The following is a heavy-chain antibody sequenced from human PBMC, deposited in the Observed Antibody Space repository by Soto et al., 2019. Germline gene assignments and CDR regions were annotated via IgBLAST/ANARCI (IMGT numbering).Heavy chain of an antibody. D-gene: IGHD3-3*01. CDR2: ISAYNGNT. CDR1: GYTFTSYG. CDR3: ARGGITIFGVVIWFDP. V-gene: IGHV1-18*01. Sequence: GASVKVSCKASGYTFTSYGISWVRQAPGQGLEWMGWISAYNGNTNYAQKLQGRVTMTTDTSTSTAYMELRSLGSDDTAVYYCARGGITIFGVVIWFDPWGQGTLVTVSS. J-gene: IGHJ5*02.